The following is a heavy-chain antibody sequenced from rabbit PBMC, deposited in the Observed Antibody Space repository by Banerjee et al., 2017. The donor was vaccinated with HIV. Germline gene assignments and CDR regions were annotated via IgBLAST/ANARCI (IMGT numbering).Heavy chain of an antibody. J-gene: IGHJ6*01. CDR2: INTSSGNT. V-gene: IGHV1S45*01. CDR3: ARWYIFYGMDL. CDR1: GFSFSSSYW. Sequence: QEQLEESGGYLVKPYGSRTLTCPSSGFSFSSSYWICWVRQAPGKGLEWIACINTSSGNTVYASWAKGRFTISKTSSTTVTLQMTSLTAADTATYFCARWYIFYGMDLWGPGTLVTVS. D-gene: IGHD1-1*01.